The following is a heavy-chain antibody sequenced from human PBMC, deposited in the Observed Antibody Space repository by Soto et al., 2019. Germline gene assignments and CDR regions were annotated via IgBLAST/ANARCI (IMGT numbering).Heavy chain of an antibody. J-gene: IGHJ6*02. V-gene: IGHV3-13*01. D-gene: IGHD3-9*01. Sequence: VHLVESGGGLVQPGGSLRLSCAVSGFTFSSYDMHWVRQRTGNGLEWFSAIGTDGNTYYTASVKGRFTISRENAKNSLYLQMDSLRAEDTAVYYCARDRGPYDYFAMDVWGQGTTVTVSS. CDR2: IGTDGNT. CDR1: GFTFSSYD. CDR3: ARDRGPYDYFAMDV.